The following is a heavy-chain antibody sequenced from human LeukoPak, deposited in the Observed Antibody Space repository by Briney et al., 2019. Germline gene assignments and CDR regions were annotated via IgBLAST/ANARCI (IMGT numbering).Heavy chain of an antibody. CDR2: IYYGGST. V-gene: IGHV4-30-4*08. CDR1: GGSISSGDYY. J-gene: IGHJ3*02. D-gene: IGHD3-10*01. Sequence: SQTLSVTCTVSGGSISSGDYYWSWIRQPPGKGLEWLGYIYYGGSTYNNPSLKSRVTISVDTSKNRFSLKQSSVTAADTAVYYCATHSNCYDSGNDAFDIWGQGTIVTVSS. CDR3: ATHSNCYDSGNDAFDI.